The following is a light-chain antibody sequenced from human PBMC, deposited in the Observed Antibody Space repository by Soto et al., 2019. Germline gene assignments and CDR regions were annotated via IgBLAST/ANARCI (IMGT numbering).Light chain of an antibody. CDR3: SSYTTRSTYVV. V-gene: IGLV2-14*02. J-gene: IGLJ2*01. Sequence: QSVLTQPASVSGSPGQSITISCTGTSSDVGSYNLVSWYQQHPGKAPKLIIYGVTNRPSGVSNRFSGSKSGNTASLTISGLQAEDEADYYCSSYTTRSTYVVLGGGTKLTVL. CDR1: SSDVGSYNL. CDR2: GVT.